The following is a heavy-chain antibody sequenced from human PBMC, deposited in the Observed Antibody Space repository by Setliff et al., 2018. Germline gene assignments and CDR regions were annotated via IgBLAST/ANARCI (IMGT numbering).Heavy chain of an antibody. CDR2: INHSGST. V-gene: IGHV4-34*01. D-gene: IGHD1-1*01. CDR3: ARTGTYRYFDY. J-gene: IGHJ4*02. CDR1: GGSFSDYY. Sequence: KPSETLSLTCAAHGGSFSDYYWTWIRQPPGKGLEWIGEINHSGSTKYSPSLESRVTMSVDPSKNQFSLKVTSVTAADTAVYYCARTGTYRYFDYWGQGALVTVSS.